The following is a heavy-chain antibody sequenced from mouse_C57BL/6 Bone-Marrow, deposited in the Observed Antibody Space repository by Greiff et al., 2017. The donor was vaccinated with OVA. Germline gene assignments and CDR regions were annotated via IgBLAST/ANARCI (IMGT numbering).Heavy chain of an antibody. CDR1: GYTFPSYW. V-gene: IGHV1-72*01. D-gene: IGHD2-3*01. J-gene: IGHJ3*01. CDR2: IDPNSGGT. Sequence: QVQLQQPGAELVKPGASVKLSCKASGYTFPSYWMHWVKQRPGRGLGWIGRIDPNSGGTKYNEKFKSKATLTVDKPSSTAYMQLSSLTSEDSAVYDCAREGGYYVWFAYWGQGTLVTVSA. CDR3: AREGGYYVWFAY.